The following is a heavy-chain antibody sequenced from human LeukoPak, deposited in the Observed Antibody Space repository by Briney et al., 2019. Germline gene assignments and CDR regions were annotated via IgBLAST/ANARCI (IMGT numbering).Heavy chain of an antibody. CDR3: ARAGFSGWYRGNWFDP. CDR1: GGAIRSYY. J-gene: IGHJ5*02. D-gene: IGHD6-19*01. CDR2: IFYSGST. Sequence: PSETLSLTCTISGGAIRSYYWNWIRQAPGKRLEWIGYIFYSGSTSYNPSLKSRVTISIDTSKNQFSLKLSSVTAADTAVYYCARAGFSGWYRGNWFDPWGQGTLVTVSS. V-gene: IGHV4-59*08.